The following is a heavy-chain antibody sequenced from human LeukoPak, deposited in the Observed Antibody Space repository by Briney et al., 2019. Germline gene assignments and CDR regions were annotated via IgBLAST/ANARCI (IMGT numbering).Heavy chain of an antibody. Sequence: PSQTLSLTCTVSGGSISSGGYYWSWIRQHPGKGLEWIEYIYYSGSTYYNPSLKSRVTISVDTSKNQFSLELSSVTAADTAVYYCARHPGIAAAGSGWDDWFDPWGQGTLVTVSS. CDR2: IYYSGST. V-gene: IGHV4-31*03. CDR3: ARHPGIAAAGSGWDDWFDP. CDR1: GGSISSGGYY. D-gene: IGHD6-13*01. J-gene: IGHJ5*02.